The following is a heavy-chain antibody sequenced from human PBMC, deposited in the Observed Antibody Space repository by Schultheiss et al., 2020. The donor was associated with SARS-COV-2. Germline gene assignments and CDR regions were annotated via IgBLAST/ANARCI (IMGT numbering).Heavy chain of an antibody. Sequence: GGSLRLSCAASGFTFNIYAMHWVRQAPGKGLEWVSGISWNSGSIGYADSVKGRFTISRDNSKNTLYLQMNSLRAEDTAVYYCAKGGYYDILTGYYPNYFDYWGQGALVTVSS. CDR3: AKGGYYDILTGYYPNYFDY. CDR2: ISWNSGSI. J-gene: IGHJ4*02. D-gene: IGHD3-9*01. V-gene: IGHV3-9*01. CDR1: GFTFNIYA.